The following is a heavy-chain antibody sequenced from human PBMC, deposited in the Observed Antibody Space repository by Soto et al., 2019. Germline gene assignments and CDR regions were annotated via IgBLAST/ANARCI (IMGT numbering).Heavy chain of an antibody. CDR3: ARGKGGYSSGWYELTFDY. J-gene: IGHJ4*02. CDR2: INPNSGGT. CDR1: GYTFTGYY. Sequence: QVQLVQSGAEVKEPGASVKVSCKASGYTFTGYYMHWVRQAPGQGLEWMGWINPNSGGTNYAQKFQGWVTMTRDTSISTAYMELSRLRSDVTAVYYCARGKGGYSSGWYELTFDYWGQGTLVTVSS. V-gene: IGHV1-2*04. D-gene: IGHD6-19*01.